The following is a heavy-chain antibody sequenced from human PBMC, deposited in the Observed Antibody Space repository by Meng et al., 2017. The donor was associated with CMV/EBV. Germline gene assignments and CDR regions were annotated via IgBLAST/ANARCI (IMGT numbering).Heavy chain of an antibody. CDR3: ASQYSGTYYREFDY. Sequence: SETLSLTCTVSGGSISSYYWSWIRQPPGKGLEWIGYIYYSGSTNYNPSLKSRVTISVDTSKNQFSLKPSSVTAADTAVYYCASQYSGTYYREFDYWGQGTLVTVSS. CDR1: GGSISSYY. V-gene: IGHV4-59*01. J-gene: IGHJ4*02. D-gene: IGHD1-26*01. CDR2: IYYSGST.